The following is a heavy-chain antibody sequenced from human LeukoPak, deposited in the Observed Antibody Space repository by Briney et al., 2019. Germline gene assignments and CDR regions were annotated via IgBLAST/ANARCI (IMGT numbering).Heavy chain of an antibody. CDR2: IYHSGST. V-gene: IGHV4-4*02. Sequence: PSGTLSLTCAVSRGSISSSNWWSWFRQPPGKGLEWIGEIYHSGSTNYNPSLKSRVTISVDKSKNQFSLKLSSVNTADTAVYYCLRAGDTGVVSPEASDIWGQGTMVTVSS. CDR3: LRAGDTGVVSPEASDI. J-gene: IGHJ3*02. D-gene: IGHD2-2*01. CDR1: RGSISSSNW.